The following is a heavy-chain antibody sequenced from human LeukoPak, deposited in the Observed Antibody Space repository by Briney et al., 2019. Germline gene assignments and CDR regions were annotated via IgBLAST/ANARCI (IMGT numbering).Heavy chain of an antibody. V-gene: IGHV3-30*18. CDR1: GFTFSSYG. D-gene: IGHD4-17*01. Sequence: PGGSLRLSRAASGFTFSSYGMHWVRQAPGKGLEWVAVISYDGSNKYYADSVKGRFTISRDNSKNTLYLQMNSLRAEDTAVYYCAKGIVTRGPFDYWGQGTLVTVSS. CDR2: ISYDGSNK. J-gene: IGHJ4*02. CDR3: AKGIVTRGPFDY.